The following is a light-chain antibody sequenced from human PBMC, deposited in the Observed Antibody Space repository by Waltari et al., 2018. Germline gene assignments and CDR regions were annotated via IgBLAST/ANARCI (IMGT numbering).Light chain of an antibody. Sequence: QSALTPPPSASGSPGQSVTVSCTGPSSDIGDYNYVSWYQKHPDKAPKLIIYEVNKRPSGVPDRFSGSKSGNTASLTVSGLQAEDEADYYCSSYAGGNDFEVVFGGGTKLTVL. J-gene: IGLJ2*01. CDR3: SSYAGGNDFEVV. CDR1: SSDIGDYNY. CDR2: EVN. V-gene: IGLV2-8*01.